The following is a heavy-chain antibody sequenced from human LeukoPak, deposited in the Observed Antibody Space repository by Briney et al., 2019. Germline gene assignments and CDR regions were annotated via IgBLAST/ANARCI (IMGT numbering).Heavy chain of an antibody. CDR1: GFTVSSNY. CDR3: ARGYPMYSSGWYYFDY. J-gene: IGHJ4*02. CDR2: IYSGGSR. D-gene: IGHD6-19*01. Sequence: GGSLRLSCAASGFTVSSNYMTWVRQAPGKGLEWVSIIYSGGSRYYADSVKGRFTISRDNSKNTLYLQMNSLRAEDTVVYYCARGYPMYSSGWYYFDYWGQGTLVTVSS. V-gene: IGHV3-53*05.